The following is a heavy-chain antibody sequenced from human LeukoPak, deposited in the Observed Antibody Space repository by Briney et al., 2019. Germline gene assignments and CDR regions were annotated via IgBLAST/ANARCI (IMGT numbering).Heavy chain of an antibody. CDR1: DGSISSYY. CDR2: IYYSGST. Sequence: SETLSLTCTISDGSISSYYWNWIRQSPGKGLEWIGYIYYSGSTNYNPSLKSRVTISVDTSKNQFSLKLNSVTAADTAVYYCARGVYIAAAQYGYWGQGTLVTVSS. J-gene: IGHJ4*02. D-gene: IGHD6-13*01. CDR3: ARGVYIAAAQYGY. V-gene: IGHV4-59*01.